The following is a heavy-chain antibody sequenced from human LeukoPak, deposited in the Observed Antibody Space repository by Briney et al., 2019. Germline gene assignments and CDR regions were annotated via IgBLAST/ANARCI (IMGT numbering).Heavy chain of an antibody. CDR1: GFTFSSCA. CDR2: ISGSGGST. V-gene: IGHV3-23*01. D-gene: IGHD5-18*01. J-gene: IGHJ4*02. CDR3: AKDSRGYSYGYNDY. Sequence: GGSLRLSCAASGFTFSSCAMSWVRQAPGKGLEWVSAISGSGGSTYYADSVKGRFTISRDNSKNTLYLQMNSLRAEDTAVYYCAKDSRGYSYGYNDYWGQGTLVTVSS.